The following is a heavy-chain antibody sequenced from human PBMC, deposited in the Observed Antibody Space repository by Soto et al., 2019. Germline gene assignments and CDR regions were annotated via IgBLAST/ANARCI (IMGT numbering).Heavy chain of an antibody. CDR1: GGTFSSYT. CDR2: IIPILGIA. D-gene: IGHD3-10*01. V-gene: IGHV1-69*02. CDR3: ASVWFGEAHYGMDV. J-gene: IGHJ6*02. Sequence: QVQLVQSGAEVKKPGSSVKVSCKASGGTFSSYTISWVRQAPGQGLEWMGRIIPILGIANYAQKFQGRVTITADKSTSTAYMELSSLRSEDTAVYYCASVWFGEAHYGMDVWGQGTTVTVSS.